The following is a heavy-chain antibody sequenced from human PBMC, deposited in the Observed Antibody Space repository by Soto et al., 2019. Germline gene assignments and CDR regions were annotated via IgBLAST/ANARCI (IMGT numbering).Heavy chain of an antibody. Sequence: PSETLSLTCTVSGSSISDEYHWTWIRQSPAKGLEWIGYISYTGTTYYNPSLQGRVSISADTSKNQFSLRMASVTAADTAVYYCARHPTVTTTRRFLDSWGQGSLVTSPQ. CDR1: GSSISDEYH. CDR2: ISYTGTT. CDR3: ARHPTVTTTRRFLDS. V-gene: IGHV4-30-4*08. D-gene: IGHD4-17*01. J-gene: IGHJ4*02.